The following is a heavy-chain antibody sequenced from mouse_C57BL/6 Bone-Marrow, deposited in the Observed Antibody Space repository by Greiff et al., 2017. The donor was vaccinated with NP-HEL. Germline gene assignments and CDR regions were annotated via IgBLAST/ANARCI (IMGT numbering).Heavy chain of an antibody. Sequence: QVQLQQPGAELVKPGASVKLSCKASGYTFTSYWMHWVKQRPGQGLEWIGMIHPNSGSTNYNEKFKSKATLTVDKSSSTAYMQLSSLTYEDSAVYYCARVWLRRGDVWGTGTTVTVSS. J-gene: IGHJ1*03. CDR2: IHPNSGST. CDR1: GYTFTSYW. D-gene: IGHD2-2*01. V-gene: IGHV1-64*01. CDR3: ARVWLRRGDV.